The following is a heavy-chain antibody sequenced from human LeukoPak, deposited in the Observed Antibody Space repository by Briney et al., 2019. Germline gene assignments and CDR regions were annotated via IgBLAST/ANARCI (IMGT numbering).Heavy chain of an antibody. V-gene: IGHV2-5*01. J-gene: IGHJ4*02. CDR2: IYWNEDN. D-gene: IGHD5-12*01. CDR3: AHRTGHFDVGGYGFDH. Sequence: SGPTLVQPTQTLTLTCTFSGFSLTSSGVGVGWFRQPPGQALAWLAVIYWNEDNRYRPYLRSRLAITKDTSKNQVVLTMTAMDPADSATYSCAHRTGHFDVGGYGFDHWGQGIPVTVSS. CDR1: GFSLTSSGVG.